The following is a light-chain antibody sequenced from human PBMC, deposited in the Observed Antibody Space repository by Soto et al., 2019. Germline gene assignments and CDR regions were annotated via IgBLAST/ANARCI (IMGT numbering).Light chain of an antibody. CDR1: QSVSSNN. Sequence: EIVLTQSPGTLSLSPGERATLSCRASQSVSSNNLAWYQQRPGQAPRVVIYGASTRATGIPERFSGSGSGTDFTLTISRLESEDFAVYYCQQYGKSPYTFGHGTKVDIK. J-gene: IGKJ3*01. V-gene: IGKV3-20*01. CDR2: GAS. CDR3: QQYGKSPYT.